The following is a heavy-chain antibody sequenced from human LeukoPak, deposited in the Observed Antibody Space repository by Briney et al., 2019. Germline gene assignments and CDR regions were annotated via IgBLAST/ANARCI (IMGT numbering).Heavy chain of an antibody. CDR1: GFNFSNYW. CDR2: INNGGLSI. V-gene: IGHV3-74*03. CDR3: ARDPSSWYYYYMDV. J-gene: IGHJ6*03. D-gene: IGHD6-13*01. Sequence: TGGSLRLSCAASGFNFSNYWMHWVRQVPGKGPVWVSRINNGGLSITYAESGKGRFTISRDNMKNMVYLQMKSLRVDDTAVYYCARDPSSWYYYYMDVWGKGTTVTVSS.